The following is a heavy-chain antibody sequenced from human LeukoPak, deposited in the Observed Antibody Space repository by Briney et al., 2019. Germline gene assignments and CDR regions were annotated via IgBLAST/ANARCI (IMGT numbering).Heavy chain of an antibody. D-gene: IGHD5-24*01. CDR1: EFTASTNY. Sequence: PGGSLRLSCAASEFTASTNYMNWVRPPPRKGLEWVSLINADGITYYADSAKARSTIPRDNSKNTLYLQINSLKAEDTAVYYCARSATKTWRPYYFDYWSQGTLVTVSS. J-gene: IGHJ4*02. CDR3: ARSATKTWRPYYFDY. V-gene: IGHV3-53*01. CDR2: INADGIT.